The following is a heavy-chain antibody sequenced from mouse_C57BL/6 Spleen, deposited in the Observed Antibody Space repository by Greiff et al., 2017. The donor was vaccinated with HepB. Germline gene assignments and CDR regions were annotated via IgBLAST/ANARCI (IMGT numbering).Heavy chain of an antibody. CDR3: ARSGGRGGFAY. V-gene: IGHV1-26*01. Sequence: VQLQQSGPELVKPGASVKISCKASGYTFTDYYMNWVKQSHGKSLEWIGDINPNNGGTSYNQKFKGKATLTVDKSSSTAYMELRSLASEDSAVYYCARSGGRGGFAYWGQGTLVTVSA. CDR2: INPNNGGT. J-gene: IGHJ3*01. D-gene: IGHD3-3*01. CDR1: GYTFTDYY.